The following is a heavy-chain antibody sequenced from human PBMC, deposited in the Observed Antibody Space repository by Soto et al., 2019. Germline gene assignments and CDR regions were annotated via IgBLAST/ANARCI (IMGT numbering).Heavy chain of an antibody. V-gene: IGHV4-59*01. Sequence: PSETLSLTCTVSGGSISSYYWSWIRQPPGKGLEWIGYIYYSGSTNYNPSLKSRVTISVDTSKNQFSLKLSSVTAADTAVYYCARERGGYCRGGSCWFDPWGQGTLVTVS. J-gene: IGHJ5*02. CDR3: ARERGGYCRGGSCWFDP. CDR1: GGSISSYY. CDR2: IYYSGST. D-gene: IGHD2-15*01.